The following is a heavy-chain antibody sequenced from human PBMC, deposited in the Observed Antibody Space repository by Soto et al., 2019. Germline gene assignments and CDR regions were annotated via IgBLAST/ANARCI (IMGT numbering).Heavy chain of an antibody. D-gene: IGHD3-22*01. CDR3: AKGNSYDSSGYAYFDY. J-gene: IGHJ4*02. CDR1: GFTFSSYA. Sequence: GGSLRLSCAASGFTFSSYAMSWVRQAPGKGLEWVSAISGSGGSTYYADSVKGRFTISRDNSKNTLYLQMNSLRAEDTAVYYCAKGNSYDSSGYAYFDYWGQGTLVTVSS. V-gene: IGHV3-23*01. CDR2: ISGSGGST.